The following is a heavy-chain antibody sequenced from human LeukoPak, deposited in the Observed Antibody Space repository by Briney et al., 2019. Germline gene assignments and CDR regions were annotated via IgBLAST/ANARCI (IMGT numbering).Heavy chain of an antibody. CDR2: IYHSGST. Sequence: SETLSLTCTVSGYPISSGYCWGWIRQPPGKGLEWIGSIYHSGSTYYNPSLKSRVTISVDTSKNQFSLKLSSVTAADTAVYYCARGNHYYDSSGHNWFDPWGQGTLVTVSS. V-gene: IGHV4-38-2*02. CDR1: GYPISSGYC. J-gene: IGHJ5*02. CDR3: ARGNHYYDSSGHNWFDP. D-gene: IGHD3-22*01.